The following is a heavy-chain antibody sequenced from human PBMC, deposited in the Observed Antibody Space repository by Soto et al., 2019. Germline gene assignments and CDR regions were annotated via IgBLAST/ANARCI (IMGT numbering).Heavy chain of an antibody. V-gene: IGHV1-3*01. CDR3: ARVQVQSYDSSGYYSY. CDR2: INAGNGNT. D-gene: IGHD3-22*01. Sequence: QVQLVQSGAEVKKPGASVKVSCKASGYTFTSYAMHWVRQAPGQRLEWMGWINAGNGNTKYSQKFQGRVTITRDTSASTAYMVLSSLRSEDTAVYYCARVQVQSYDSSGYYSYWGQGTLVTVSS. J-gene: IGHJ4*02. CDR1: GYTFTSYA.